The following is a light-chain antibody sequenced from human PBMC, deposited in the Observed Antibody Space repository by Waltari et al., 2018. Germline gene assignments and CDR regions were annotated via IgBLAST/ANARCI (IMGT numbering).Light chain of an antibody. CDR2: GNR. CDR3: QSFDSSMSGSV. Sequence: QSVLTQPPSVSGAPGQRVIISCTGTRSTIGAGFDVHWYQQVPGAAPRLLIYGNRNRPAGVPDRFSGSKSGAAASLAITGLLPEDEADDYCQSFDSSMSGSVFGGGTKLTVL. CDR1: RSTIGAGFD. J-gene: IGLJ2*01. V-gene: IGLV1-40*01.